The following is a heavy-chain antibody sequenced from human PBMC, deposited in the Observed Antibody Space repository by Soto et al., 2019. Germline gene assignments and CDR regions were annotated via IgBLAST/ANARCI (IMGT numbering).Heavy chain of an antibody. CDR1: GGSISSYY. Sequence: TSETQSLTCTVSGGSISSYYLSWIRQPPGKGLEWIGYIYYSGSTNYNPSLKSRVTISVDTSKNQFSLKLSSVTAADTAVYYCAREAVAEDAFDIWGQGTMVTVSS. V-gene: IGHV4-59*01. J-gene: IGHJ3*02. CDR3: AREAVAEDAFDI. D-gene: IGHD6-19*01. CDR2: IYYSGST.